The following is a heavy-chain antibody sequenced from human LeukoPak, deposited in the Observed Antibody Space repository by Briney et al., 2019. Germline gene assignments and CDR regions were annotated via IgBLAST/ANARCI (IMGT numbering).Heavy chain of an antibody. V-gene: IGHV2-70*11. CDR2: IDWDDDK. CDR1: GFSLSTSGMC. Sequence: SGPTLVKPTQTLTLTCTFSGFSLSTSGMCVSWIRQPPGKALEWLARIDWDDDKYYSTSLKTRLTISKDTSKNQVVLTMTNMDPVDTATYYCAREYYYDSSGYYYVFPFDYWGQGTLVTVSS. D-gene: IGHD3-22*01. CDR3: AREYYYDSSGYYYVFPFDY. J-gene: IGHJ4*02.